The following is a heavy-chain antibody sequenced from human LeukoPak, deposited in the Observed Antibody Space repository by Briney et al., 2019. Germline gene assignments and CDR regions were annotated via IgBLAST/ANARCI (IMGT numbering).Heavy chain of an antibody. D-gene: IGHD2-15*01. V-gene: IGHV4-34*01. CDR2: INHSGST. CDR1: GGSFSGYY. J-gene: IGHJ4*02. CDR3: ARGRRSSRAATLYY. Sequence: NPSEALSLTCAVYGGSFSGYYWSWIRQPPGKGLERIGEINHSGSTNYNPSLKSRVTISVDTSKNQFSLKLSSVTAADTAVYYCARGRRSSRAATLYYWGQGTLVTVSS.